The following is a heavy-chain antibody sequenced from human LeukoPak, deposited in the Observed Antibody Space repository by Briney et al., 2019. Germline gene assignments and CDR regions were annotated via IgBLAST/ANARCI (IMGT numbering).Heavy chain of an antibody. D-gene: IGHD3-10*01. V-gene: IGHV3-66*01. CDR3: ARARTMVRDQDAFDI. J-gene: IGHJ3*02. Sequence: PGGSLRLSCAASGFTFSSNYMSWVRQAPGKGLEWVSVIYSGGSTYYADSVKGRFTISRDNSKNTLYLQMNSLRAEDTAVYYCARARTMVRDQDAFDIWGQGTMVTVSS. CDR1: GFTFSSNY. CDR2: IYSGGST.